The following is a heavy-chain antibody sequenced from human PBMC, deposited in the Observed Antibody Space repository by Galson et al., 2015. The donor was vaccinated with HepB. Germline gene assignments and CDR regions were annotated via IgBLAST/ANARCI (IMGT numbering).Heavy chain of an antibody. CDR3: ARGQGRRPTVRGVITGYFQH. CDR1: GGSFTGYF. D-gene: IGHD3-10*01. CDR2: ITHSGST. J-gene: IGHJ1*01. Sequence: LSLTCAVYGGSFTGYFWTWIRQPPGKGLEWIGEITHSGSTNYNPSLKSRVTLSVDTSKKQFSLKLTPVTAADTAVYYCARGQGRRPTVRGVITGYFQHWGQGTLVTVSS. V-gene: IGHV4-34*01.